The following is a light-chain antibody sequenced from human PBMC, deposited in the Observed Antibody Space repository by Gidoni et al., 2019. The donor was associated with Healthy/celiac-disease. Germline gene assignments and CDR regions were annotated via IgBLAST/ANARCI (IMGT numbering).Light chain of an antibody. J-gene: IGKJ4*01. Sequence: ILFTQSPATLSLSPGERATLSCGASQSVSSSYLYWYQQKPGLAPRLLIYDAASRAAGIPGRFSGSGSGTDFTLTISRLETEDFAVYYCQQYGSAPALTFGGGTKVEIK. CDR1: QSVSSSY. V-gene: IGKV3D-20*01. CDR3: QQYGSAPALT. CDR2: DAA.